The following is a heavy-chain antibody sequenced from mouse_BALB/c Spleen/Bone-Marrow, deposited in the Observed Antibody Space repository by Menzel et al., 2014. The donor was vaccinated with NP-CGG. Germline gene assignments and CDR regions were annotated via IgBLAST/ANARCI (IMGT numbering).Heavy chain of an antibody. CDR1: GFTFTDYY. CDR2: IRNKANGYTT. J-gene: IGHJ3*01. V-gene: IGHV7-3*02. Sequence: EVKLVESGGGLVQPGGSLRLSCATSGFTFTDYYMSWVRQPPGKALEWLGFIRNKANGYTTEYSASVKGRFTISRDNSQSILYLQMNTLRAEDSATYYCARDGSRFAYWGQGTLVTVSA. CDR3: ARDGSRFAY.